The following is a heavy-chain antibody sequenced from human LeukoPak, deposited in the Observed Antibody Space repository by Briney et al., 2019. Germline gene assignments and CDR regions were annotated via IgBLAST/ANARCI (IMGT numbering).Heavy chain of an antibody. D-gene: IGHD3-3*01. Sequence: GASVKISCKVSGYTFTDYYMHWVQQAPGKGLEWMGLVDPEDGETIYAEKFQGRVTITADTSTDTAYMELSSLRSEDTAVYYCATPKLRFLEWLLLIWGQGTLVTVSS. CDR3: ATPKLRFLEWLLLI. J-gene: IGHJ4*02. CDR2: VDPEDGET. V-gene: IGHV1-69-2*01. CDR1: GYTFTDYY.